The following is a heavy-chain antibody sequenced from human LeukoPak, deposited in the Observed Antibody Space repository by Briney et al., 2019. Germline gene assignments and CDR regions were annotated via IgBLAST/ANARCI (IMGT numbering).Heavy chain of an antibody. CDR3: ANVAKGRYFFYYMDA. J-gene: IGHJ6*03. CDR1: GDATNTYG. Sequence: ASVKVSCKASGDATNTYGIAWVRQAPGQGLQWIGWISPYSAYTKYADALQGRVTMTTDTSTTTSYMELRSQRSDDTAVYFCANVAKGRYFFYYMDAWGTGTTVTVS. V-gene: IGHV1-18*04. CDR2: ISPYSAYT.